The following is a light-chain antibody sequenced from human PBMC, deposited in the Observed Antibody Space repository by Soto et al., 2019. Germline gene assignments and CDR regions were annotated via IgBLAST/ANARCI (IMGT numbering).Light chain of an antibody. V-gene: IGKV3-15*01. J-gene: IGKJ5*01. CDR1: QIVNRN. CDR2: DAS. CDR3: QQYHNWPPTT. Sequence: EIVLTQSPSTLSVSPVERATLSCRASQIVNRNLAWYQQKPGQAPRLLIYDASTRATDIPARFSGGGSGTEFTLTISSLQAEDFAVYYCQQYHNWPPTTFGQGTRLEIK.